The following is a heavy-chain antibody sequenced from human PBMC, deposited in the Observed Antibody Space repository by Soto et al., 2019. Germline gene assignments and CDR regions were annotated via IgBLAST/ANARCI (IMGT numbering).Heavy chain of an antibody. CDR2: ISYDGSNK. CDR1: GFTFSSYG. V-gene: IGHV3-30*18. Sequence: LRLSCAASGFTFSSYGMHWVRQAPGKGLEWVAVISYDGSNKYYADSVKGRFTISRDNSKNTLYLQMNSLRAEDTAVYYCAKKGTGTFDYWGQGTLVTVSS. J-gene: IGHJ4*02. D-gene: IGHD1-1*01. CDR3: AKKGTGTFDY.